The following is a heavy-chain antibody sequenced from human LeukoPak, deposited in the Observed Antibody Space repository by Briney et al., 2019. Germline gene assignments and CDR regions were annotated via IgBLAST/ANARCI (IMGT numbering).Heavy chain of an antibody. Sequence: PGGSLRLSSAASLLALSMATRSSGSQAPGKGLEWVSSISNSSYIYYADSVKGRFTIARDNAKNSLYLQMNSLRPEDTAVYYCARHSDTPEMGLGEPIDYWGQGTLVTVSS. CDR1: LLALSMAT. D-gene: IGHD5-24*01. CDR2: ISNSSYI. V-gene: IGHV3-69-1*01. CDR3: ARHSDTPEMGLGEPIDY. J-gene: IGHJ4*02.